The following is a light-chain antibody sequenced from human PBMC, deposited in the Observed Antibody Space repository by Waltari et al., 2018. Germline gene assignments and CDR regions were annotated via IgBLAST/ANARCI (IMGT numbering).Light chain of an antibody. CDR3: QSSDSSTGVV. Sequence: KFMLTQPHSVSESPGKTVTISCTGSSGSIDTNYVQRYQQRPGSAPRTVTYDDNQRPSGVPDRLSGSIDSSSNSASLTISGLKTEDEADYYCQSSDSSTGVVFGGGTKLTVL. J-gene: IGLJ2*01. CDR2: DDN. CDR1: SGSIDTNY. V-gene: IGLV6-57*02.